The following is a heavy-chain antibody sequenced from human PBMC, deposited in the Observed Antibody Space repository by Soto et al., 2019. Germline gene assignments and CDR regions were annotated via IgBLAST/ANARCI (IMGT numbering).Heavy chain of an antibody. V-gene: IGHV3-33*01. CDR2: IWYDGSNK. CDR1: GFTFSSYG. Sequence: AGGSLRLSCAASGFTFSSYGMHWVRQAPGKGLEWVAVIWYDGSNKYYADSVKGRFTISRDNSKNTLYLQMNSLRAEDTAVYYCAREVLGYCSGGSCYSSWFDPWGQGTLVTVSS. CDR3: AREVLGYCSGGSCYSSWFDP. D-gene: IGHD2-15*01. J-gene: IGHJ5*02.